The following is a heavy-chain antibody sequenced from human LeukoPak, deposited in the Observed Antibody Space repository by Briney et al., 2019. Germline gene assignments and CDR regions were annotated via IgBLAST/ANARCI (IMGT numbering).Heavy chain of an antibody. CDR1: GFTFSSYA. CDR2: ISGSGGST. CDR3: ARGRRRDSSGFVDY. Sequence: QTGGSLRLSCVASGFTFSSYAMSWVRQAPGKGLEWVSAISGSGGSTYYADSVKGRFTISRDNSKNTLYLQMNSLRSEDTAVYYCARGRRRDSSGFVDYWGQGTLVTVSS. J-gene: IGHJ4*02. V-gene: IGHV3-23*01. D-gene: IGHD6-19*01.